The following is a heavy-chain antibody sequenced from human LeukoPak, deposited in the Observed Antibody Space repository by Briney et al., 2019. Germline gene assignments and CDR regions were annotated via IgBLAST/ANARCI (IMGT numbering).Heavy chain of an antibody. Sequence: ASVKVSCKASGYTFTSYDINWVRQATGQGLEWMGWMNPNSGNTGYAQKFQGRVTMTRNTSISTAHMELSSLRSEDTAVYYCASRRFGGNWFDPWGQGTLVTVSS. V-gene: IGHV1-8*01. CDR1: GYTFTSYD. CDR3: ASRRFGGNWFDP. J-gene: IGHJ5*02. CDR2: MNPNSGNT. D-gene: IGHD3-16*01.